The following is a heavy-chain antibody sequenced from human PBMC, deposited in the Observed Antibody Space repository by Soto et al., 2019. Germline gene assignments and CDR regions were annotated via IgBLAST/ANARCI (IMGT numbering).Heavy chain of an antibody. D-gene: IGHD2-15*01. CDR1: GGTFSSYA. CDR2: IIPIFGTA. Sequence: QVQLVQSGAEVKKPGSSVKVSCKASGGTFSSYAISWVRQAPGQGLEWMGGIIPIFGTANDAQKFQGRVTTTADKARKTAYMELSSGRSEETAVYYYGRPDCSGGSCYFSSGMDVWGQGTTVTVSS. J-gene: IGHJ6*02. CDR3: GRPDCSGGSCYFSSGMDV. V-gene: IGHV1-69*14.